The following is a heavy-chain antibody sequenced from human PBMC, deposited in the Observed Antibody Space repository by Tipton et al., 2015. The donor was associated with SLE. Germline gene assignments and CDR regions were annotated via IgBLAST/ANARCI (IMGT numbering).Heavy chain of an antibody. CDR3: AKGAPQFSRAWYSGHGLDV. V-gene: IGHV3-30*02. J-gene: IGHJ6*02. Sequence: SLRLSCAASGFTFSSYVMHWVRQAPGKGLEWVAFMRYEGGDKDYADSVKGRFNISRDNSKNTLYLQMVSLRGEDTAVYYCAKGAPQFSRAWYSGHGLDVWGQGTTVTVSS. D-gene: IGHD6-13*01. CDR2: MRYEGGDK. CDR1: GFTFSSYV.